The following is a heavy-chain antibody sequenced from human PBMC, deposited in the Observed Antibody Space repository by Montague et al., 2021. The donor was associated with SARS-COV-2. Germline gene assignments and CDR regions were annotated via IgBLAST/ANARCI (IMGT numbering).Heavy chain of an antibody. D-gene: IGHD3-10*01. V-gene: IGHV4-39*01. Sequence: SETLSLTCTVSGGSISSSSYYWGWLRQPPGKGLEWIGSIYYSGSTYYNPSLKSRVTISVDTSKNQFSLKLSSVTAADTAVYYCARGEDYYGSGSYANWGQGTLVTVSS. CDR1: GGSISSSSYY. CDR2: IYYSGST. J-gene: IGHJ4*02. CDR3: ARGEDYYGSGSYAN.